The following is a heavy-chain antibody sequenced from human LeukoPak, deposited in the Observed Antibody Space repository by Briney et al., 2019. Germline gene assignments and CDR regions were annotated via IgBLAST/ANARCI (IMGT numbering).Heavy chain of an antibody. CDR1: GGSISSYY. J-gene: IGHJ5*02. CDR3: ARDRGSSGWYGWWFDP. Sequence: PSETLSLTCTVSGGSISSYYWSWVRQPPGKGLEWIGYIYYSGSTNYNPSLKSRVTISVDTSKNQFSLKLSSVTAADTAVYYCARDRGSSGWYGWWFDPWGQGTLVTVSS. CDR2: IYYSGST. V-gene: IGHV4-59*01. D-gene: IGHD6-19*01.